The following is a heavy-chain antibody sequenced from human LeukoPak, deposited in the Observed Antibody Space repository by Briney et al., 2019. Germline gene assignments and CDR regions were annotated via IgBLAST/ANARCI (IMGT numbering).Heavy chain of an antibody. CDR1: GLTFDDYA. D-gene: IGHD5-18*01. CDR3: ASARGYSYGCDY. CDR2: ISWNSGTI. Sequence: GGSLRLSCAASGLTFDDYAMHWVRQAPGKGLEWVSGISWNSGTIGYADSVQGRFTISRDNAKNSLYLQMNSLRAEDTALYYCASARGYSYGCDYWGQGTLVTYSS. J-gene: IGHJ4*02. V-gene: IGHV3-9*01.